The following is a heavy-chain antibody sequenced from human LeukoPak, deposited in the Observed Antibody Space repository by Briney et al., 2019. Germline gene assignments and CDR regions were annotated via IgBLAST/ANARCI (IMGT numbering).Heavy chain of an antibody. CDR3: ARGGVSIAARPDDY. CDR1: GYTFTGYD. V-gene: IGHV1-2*02. CDR2: INPNSGGT. J-gene: IGHJ4*02. Sequence: GASVKVSCKASGYTFTGYDMHWVRQAPGQGLEWMGWINPNSGGTNYAQKFQGRVTMTRDTSISTAYMELSRLTSDDTAVYYCARGGVSIAARPDDYWGQGTLVTVSS. D-gene: IGHD6-6*01.